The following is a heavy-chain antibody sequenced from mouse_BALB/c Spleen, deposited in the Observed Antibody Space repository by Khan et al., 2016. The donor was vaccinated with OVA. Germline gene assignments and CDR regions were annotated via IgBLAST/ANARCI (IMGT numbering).Heavy chain of an antibody. CDR3: ARWNYRYDGYFDY. CDR2: ISSSDST. D-gene: IGHD2-14*01. Sequence: EVQLQESGPSLVKPSQTLSLTCSVTGDSITSGYWNWIRKFPGNKLEYMGYISSSDSTFYNPSLKSRISITRDTSKNQYYLQLNSETTEDTATYYCARWNYRYDGYFDYWGQGTTLTVSS. V-gene: IGHV3-8*02. CDR1: GDSITSGY. J-gene: IGHJ2*01.